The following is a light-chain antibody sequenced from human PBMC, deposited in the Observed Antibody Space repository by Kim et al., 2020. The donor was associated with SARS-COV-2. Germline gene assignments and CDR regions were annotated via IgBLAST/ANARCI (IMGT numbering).Light chain of an antibody. CDR1: TSNIGNNY. Sequence: ELTQPPSASGTPGQRITISCSGATSNIGNNYVFWYQHVPGTAPKLLIYDTNQRPSGVQDRFSGSKSGTSTSLAISGLRSEDEADYYCATWDDSLHGPVFSGETQLTVL. J-gene: IGLJ3*02. CDR3: ATWDDSLHGPV. CDR2: DTN. V-gene: IGLV1-47*01.